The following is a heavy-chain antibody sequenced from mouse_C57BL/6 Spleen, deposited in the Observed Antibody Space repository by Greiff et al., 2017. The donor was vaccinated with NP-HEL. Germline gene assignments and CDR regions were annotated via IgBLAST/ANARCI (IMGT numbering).Heavy chain of an antibody. CDR3: ARETIVTSYYAMDY. J-gene: IGHJ4*01. V-gene: IGHV1-82*01. CDR2: IYPGDGDT. D-gene: IGHD2-5*01. CDR1: GYAFSSSW. Sequence: QVQLQQSGPELVKPGASVKISCKASGYAFSSSWMNWVKQRPGKGLEWIGRIYPGDGDTNYNGKFKGKATLTADKSSSTAYMQLSSLTSEDSAVYVCARETIVTSYYAMDYWGQGTSVTVSS.